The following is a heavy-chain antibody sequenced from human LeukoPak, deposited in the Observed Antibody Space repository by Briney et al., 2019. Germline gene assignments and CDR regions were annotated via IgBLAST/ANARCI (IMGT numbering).Heavy chain of an antibody. J-gene: IGHJ4*02. CDR2: IYYSGST. D-gene: IGHD6-13*01. Sequence: SEILSLTCTVSGGSISSSSYYWDWIRQPPGKGLEWIGSIYYSGSTYYNPSLKSRVTISVDTSKNQFSLKLSSVTAADTAVYYCARESTGYSSSWYLPVYWGQGTLVTVSS. V-gene: IGHV4-39*07. CDR3: ARESTGYSSSWYLPVY. CDR1: GGSISSSSYY.